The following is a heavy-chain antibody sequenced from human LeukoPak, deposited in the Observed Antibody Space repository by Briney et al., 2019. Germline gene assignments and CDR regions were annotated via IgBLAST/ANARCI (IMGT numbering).Heavy chain of an antibody. Sequence: GGSLRLSCAASGFTFSSYAMSWVRQAPGKGLEWISAISGSGGSTYYADSVKGRFTISRDNSKNTLYLQMNSLRAEDTAVYYCAKDSRRELRGPFDYWGQGTLVTVSS. CDR2: ISGSGGST. J-gene: IGHJ4*02. CDR3: AKDSRRELRGPFDY. CDR1: GFTFSSYA. V-gene: IGHV3-23*01. D-gene: IGHD1-26*01.